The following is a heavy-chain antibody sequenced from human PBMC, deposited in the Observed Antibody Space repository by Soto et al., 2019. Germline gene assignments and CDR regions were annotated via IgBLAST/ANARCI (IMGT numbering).Heavy chain of an antibody. CDR2: ITQSGST. Sequence: QVQLQQWGAGLLKPSETLSLTCGVNGGSLSGYYWSWIRQPPGKGLQWIGRITQSGSTNYNPSLNSRVTVSVDTSKKQFSLTLASVTAADTAVDYCARGLPWFGGGLYYFDNWGQGTLVTVSS. CDR1: GGSLSGYY. J-gene: IGHJ4*02. V-gene: IGHV4-34*01. D-gene: IGHD3-10*01. CDR3: ARGLPWFGGGLYYFDN.